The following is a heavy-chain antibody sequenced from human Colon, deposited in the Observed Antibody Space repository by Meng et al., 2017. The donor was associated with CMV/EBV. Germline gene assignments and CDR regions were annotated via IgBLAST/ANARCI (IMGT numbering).Heavy chain of an antibody. CDR1: GYSFTSYW. Sequence: GGSLRLSCKGSGYSFTSYWIGWVRQMPGKGLEWMGIIYPGDSDTRYSPSFQGQVTISADKSSSTAYLQWSSLKAADTAMYYCARIPSLNWFDPWGQGTLVTVSS. V-gene: IGHV5-51*01. CDR3: ARIPSLNWFDP. CDR2: IYPGDSDT. J-gene: IGHJ5*02.